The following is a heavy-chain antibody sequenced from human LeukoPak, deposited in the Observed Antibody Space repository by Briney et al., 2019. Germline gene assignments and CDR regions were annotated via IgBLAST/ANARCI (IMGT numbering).Heavy chain of an antibody. V-gene: IGHV4-39*07. J-gene: IGHJ5*02. CDR3: ARVGLWFGEFRFDR. Sequence: PSGTLSLTCTVSGCSISSSSYYWGWIRQPPGKGLEWIGSIYHSGSTYYNPSRKSRVTISVHTSKNQFSLKLSSVTAADTAVYYCARVGLWFGEFRFDRGGEGTLVTVS. CDR1: GCSISSSSYY. CDR2: IYHSGST. D-gene: IGHD3-10*01.